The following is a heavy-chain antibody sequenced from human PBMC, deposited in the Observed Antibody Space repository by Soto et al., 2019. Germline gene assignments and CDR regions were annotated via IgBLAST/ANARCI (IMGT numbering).Heavy chain of an antibody. J-gene: IGHJ6*01. Sequence: GGSLRLSCVASGFTVSTYYMSLVRQAPGKGLECVSIIYIGGTKYYSASVKARFTISRYKSKNTVYLQMNSLIAEDTALYYCARTSSSRAHNFPYYAMELWGQGTTLNVST. D-gene: IGHD6-13*01. CDR2: IYIGGTK. CDR1: GFTVSTYY. CDR3: ARTSSSRAHNFPYYAMEL. V-gene: IGHV3-53*01.